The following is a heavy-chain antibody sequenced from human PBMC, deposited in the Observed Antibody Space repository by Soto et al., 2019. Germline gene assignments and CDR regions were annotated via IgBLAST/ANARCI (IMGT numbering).Heavy chain of an antibody. Sequence: QVQLVQSGAEVRKPGASVKVSCKASGYTFTKYDINWVRQAAGQGLEWMGWMNLKSGYTGSAQKFQGRVTMTSDTSIGTAYRELSSLTSEDTAVYYCGRAAPDLDSGGQGTLVTVSS. CDR3: GRAAPDLDS. V-gene: IGHV1-8*01. CDR1: GYTFTKYD. J-gene: IGHJ4*02. CDR2: MNLKSGYT. D-gene: IGHD6-25*01.